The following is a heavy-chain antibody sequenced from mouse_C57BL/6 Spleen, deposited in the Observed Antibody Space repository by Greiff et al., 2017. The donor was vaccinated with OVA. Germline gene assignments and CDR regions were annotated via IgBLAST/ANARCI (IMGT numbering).Heavy chain of an antibody. CDR1: GYTFTSYW. CDR2: IHPNSGST. D-gene: IGHD6-5*01. J-gene: IGHJ2*01. Sequence: QVQLKQPGAELVKPGASVKLSCKASGYTFTSYWMHWVKQRPGQGLEWIGMIHPNSGSTNYNEKFKSKATLTVDKSSSTAYMQLSSLTSEDSAVYYCAREGVPYYYFDYWGQGTTLTVSS. CDR3: AREGVPYYYFDY. V-gene: IGHV1-64*01.